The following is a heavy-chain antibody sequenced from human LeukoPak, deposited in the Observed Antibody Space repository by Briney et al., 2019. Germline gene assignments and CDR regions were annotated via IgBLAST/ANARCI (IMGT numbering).Heavy chain of an antibody. Sequence: PSVTLSLTCTVSGGSISSSSYYWGWIRQPPGKGLEWIGSIYYSGSTYYNPSLKSRVTISVDTSKNQFSLKLSSVTAADTAVYYCARQDGGYYYYYYMDVWGKGTTVTVSS. CDR1: GGSISSSSYY. V-gene: IGHV4-39*01. CDR2: IYYSGST. CDR3: ARQDGGYYYYYYMDV. J-gene: IGHJ6*03.